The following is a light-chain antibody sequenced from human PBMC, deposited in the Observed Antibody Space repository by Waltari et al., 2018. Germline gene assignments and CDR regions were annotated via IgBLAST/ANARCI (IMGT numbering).Light chain of an antibody. CDR1: SSDIGSYNP. Sequence: QSALTQPASLSGSPGQSITISCTGTSSDIGSYNPVSWYQQHPGEAPKLMIYDVSVRPSGVSNRFSGSKSGNTASLTISGLQAEDEADYYCSSSTSRTALLFGGGTKLTVL. CDR2: DVS. CDR3: SSSTSRTALL. V-gene: IGLV2-14*03. J-gene: IGLJ2*01.